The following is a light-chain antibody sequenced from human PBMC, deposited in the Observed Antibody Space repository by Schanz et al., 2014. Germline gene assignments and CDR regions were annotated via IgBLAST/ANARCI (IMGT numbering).Light chain of an antibody. CDR1: SSDVGDYKY. Sequence: QSALTQPRSVSGSPGQSVTISCTGTSSDVGDYKYVSWYQQHPGKAPKLMIYDVSKRPSGVPDRFSGSKSGNTASLTISGLQAEDEADYYCCSYAGRNEFGGGTKLTVL. V-gene: IGLV2-11*01. CDR2: DVS. CDR3: CSYAGRNE. J-gene: IGLJ2*01.